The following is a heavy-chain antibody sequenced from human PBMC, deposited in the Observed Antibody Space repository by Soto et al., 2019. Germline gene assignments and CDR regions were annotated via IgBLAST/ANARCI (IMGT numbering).Heavy chain of an antibody. CDR2: ISYDGSNK. CDR1: GFTFSSYA. CDR3: AGDEESAFDI. Sequence: QVQLVESGGGVVQPGRSLRLSCAASGFTFSSYAMHWVRQAPGKGLEWVAVISYDGSNKYYADSVKVRFTISRDNSKNTLYLQMNSLRAEDTAVYYCAGDEESAFDIWGQGTMFTVSS. V-gene: IGHV3-30-3*01. J-gene: IGHJ3*02.